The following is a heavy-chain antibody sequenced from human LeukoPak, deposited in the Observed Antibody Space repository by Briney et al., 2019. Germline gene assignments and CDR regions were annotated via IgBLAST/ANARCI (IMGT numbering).Heavy chain of an antibody. CDR1: GFIFSGYY. Sequence: TAGSLRLSCATSGFIFSGYYMSWIRQAPGKGLEWVSYISGSGNDISYADSVKGRFTISRDNAKGSLYLQMNSLRAADTAVYYCGTHAGRTGSDDRGQGTLVTVSS. D-gene: IGHD3/OR15-3a*01. V-gene: IGHV3-11*01. CDR3: GTHAGRTGSDD. J-gene: IGHJ4*02. CDR2: ISGSGNDI.